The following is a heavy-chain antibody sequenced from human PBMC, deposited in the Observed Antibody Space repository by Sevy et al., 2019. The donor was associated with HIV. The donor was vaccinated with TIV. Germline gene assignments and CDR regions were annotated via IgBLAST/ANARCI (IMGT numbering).Heavy chain of an antibody. Sequence: GGSLRLSCAASGFTFSSYGMNWVRQAPGKGLDWVAFIQYDGNNKYYGDSVKGRFTISRDNSKNTLYLQMSSLRAEDTAVYYCAKDPLGYCSTTSCSAGNPGYMDVWGTGTTVTVSS. CDR1: GFTFSSYG. J-gene: IGHJ6*03. CDR3: AKDPLGYCSTTSCSAGNPGYMDV. D-gene: IGHD2-2*01. CDR2: IQYDGNNK. V-gene: IGHV3-30*02.